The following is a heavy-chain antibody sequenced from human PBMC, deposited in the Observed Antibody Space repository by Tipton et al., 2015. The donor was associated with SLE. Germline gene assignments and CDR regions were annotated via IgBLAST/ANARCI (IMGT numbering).Heavy chain of an antibody. CDR3: ARGPAAGNNWFDP. V-gene: IGHV3-7*01. Sequence: GSLRLSCAASGFTFSSYWMSWVRQAPGKGLEWVANIKQDGSEKYYVDSVKGRFTISRDNAKNSLYLQMNSLRAEGTAVYYCARGPAAGNNWFDPWGQGTLVTVSS. D-gene: IGHD6-13*01. CDR1: GFTFSSYW. CDR2: IKQDGSEK. J-gene: IGHJ5*02.